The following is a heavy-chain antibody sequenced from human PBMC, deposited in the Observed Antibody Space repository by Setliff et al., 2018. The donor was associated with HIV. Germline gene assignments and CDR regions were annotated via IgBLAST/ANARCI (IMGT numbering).Heavy chain of an antibody. D-gene: IGHD3-22*01. CDR3: ARVRFFDRIGYFARPYYFLDS. J-gene: IGHJ4*02. CDR1: DESFSGYY. Sequence: SQTLSLTCAVTDESFSGYYWTWIRQPPGKGLEWIGEISHSGSPNYNPSLKSRVTMSRDTSKNQLSLSLSSVTAADTAVYYCARVRFFDRIGYFARPYYFLDSWGQGTLVTVSS. CDR2: ISHSGSP. V-gene: IGHV4-34*01.